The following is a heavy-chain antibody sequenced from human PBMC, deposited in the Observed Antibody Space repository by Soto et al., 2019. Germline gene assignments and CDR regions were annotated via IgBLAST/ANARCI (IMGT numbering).Heavy chain of an antibody. CDR2: ISYDGSNK. D-gene: IGHD6-6*01. J-gene: IGHJ6*02. Sequence: GSLRLPRVAPGFTFRNFAIPWVRQAPGKGLEWVAVISYDGSNKYYADSVKGRFTISRDNSKNTLYLQMNSLRAEDTAVYYCARESSSSSGSGMDVWGQGTTVTVSS. V-gene: IGHV3-30-3*01. CDR1: GFTFRNFA. CDR3: ARESSSSSGSGMDV.